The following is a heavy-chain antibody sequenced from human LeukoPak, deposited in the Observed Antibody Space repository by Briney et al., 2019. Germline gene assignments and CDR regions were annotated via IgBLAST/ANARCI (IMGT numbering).Heavy chain of an antibody. D-gene: IGHD2-2*01. Sequence: GALVKVSCKASGYTFTGYYMHWVRQAPGQGLEWMGWINPNSGGTNYAQKFQGRVTMTRDTSISTAYMELSRLRSEDTAVYYCARFGLGYCSSTSCSDAFDIWGQGTMVTVSS. J-gene: IGHJ3*02. CDR3: ARFGLGYCSSTSCSDAFDI. V-gene: IGHV1-2*02. CDR1: GYTFTGYY. CDR2: INPNSGGT.